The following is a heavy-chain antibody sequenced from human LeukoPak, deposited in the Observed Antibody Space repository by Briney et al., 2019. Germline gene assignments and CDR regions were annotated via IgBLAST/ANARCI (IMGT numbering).Heavy chain of an antibody. V-gene: IGHV3-30*02. D-gene: IGHD5/OR15-5a*01. CDR2: IRYDGSNK. CDR3: AKGLFATASTRIDY. CDR1: GFTLSSYG. J-gene: IGHJ4*02. Sequence: PGGSLRLSCAASGFTLSSYGMHWVRQAPGKGLEWVAFIRYDGSNKYYADSVKGRFTISRDNSKNTLYLQMNSLRAEDTAVYYCAKGLFATASTRIDYWGQGTLVTVSS.